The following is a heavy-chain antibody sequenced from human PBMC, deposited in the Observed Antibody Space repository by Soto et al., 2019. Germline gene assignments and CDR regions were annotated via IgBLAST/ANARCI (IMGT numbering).Heavy chain of an antibody. V-gene: IGHV1-18*01. Sequence: ASVKVSCKASGYTFTSYGISRVRQAPGQGLEWMGWISAYNGNTNYAQKLQGRVTMTTDTSTSTAYMELRSLRSDDTAVYYCARSSGIVVVPAAIYADYWGQGTLVTVSS. CDR1: GYTFTSYG. J-gene: IGHJ4*02. D-gene: IGHD2-2*01. CDR3: ARSSGIVVVPAAIYADY. CDR2: ISAYNGNT.